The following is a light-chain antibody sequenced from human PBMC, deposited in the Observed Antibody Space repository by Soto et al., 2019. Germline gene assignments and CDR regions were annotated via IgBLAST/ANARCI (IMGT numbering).Light chain of an antibody. Sequence: QSALTQPASVSGSPGQSITISCTGSSSDVGGYNYVSWYQQHPGKAPKLMTYDVSNRPSGVSNRFSGSKSGNTASLTISGLQAEDEADYYCSSYTSSTTYVFGTGTQLTVL. CDR2: DVS. CDR3: SSYTSSTTYV. J-gene: IGLJ1*01. V-gene: IGLV2-14*01. CDR1: SSDVGGYNY.